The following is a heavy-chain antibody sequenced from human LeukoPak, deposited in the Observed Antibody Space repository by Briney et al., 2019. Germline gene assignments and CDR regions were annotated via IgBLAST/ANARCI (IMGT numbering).Heavy chain of an antibody. CDR2: IKTDGSIT. Sequence: GGSLRLSCAASGFIFSNFWMHWVRQALGKGLVWVSRIKTDGSITDYADSVKGRFTLSRDNSRDSVHLQMNRLRDEDTAVYYCAKDRGYGEHEPFESWGQGSLVTVSS. D-gene: IGHD4/OR15-4a*01. CDR1: GFIFSNFW. V-gene: IGHV3-74*01. CDR3: AKDRGYGEHEPFES. J-gene: IGHJ4*02.